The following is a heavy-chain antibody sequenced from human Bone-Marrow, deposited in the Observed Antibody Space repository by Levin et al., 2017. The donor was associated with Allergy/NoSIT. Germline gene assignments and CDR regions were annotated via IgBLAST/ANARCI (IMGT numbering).Heavy chain of an antibody. D-gene: IGHD3-22*01. CDR2: ISYDGSNK. Sequence: GGSLRLSCAASGFTFSSYGMHWVRQAPGKGLEWVAVISYDGSNKYYADSVKGRFTISRDNSKNTLYLQMNSLRAEDTAVYYCAGLLLVDYWGQGTLVTVSS. CDR1: GFTFSSYG. J-gene: IGHJ4*02. CDR3: AGLLLVDY. V-gene: IGHV3-30*03.